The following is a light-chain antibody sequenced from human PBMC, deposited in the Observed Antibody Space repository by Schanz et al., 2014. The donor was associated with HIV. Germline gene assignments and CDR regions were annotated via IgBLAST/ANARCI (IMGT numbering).Light chain of an antibody. J-gene: IGLJ2*01. CDR3: SSYTSSSTLVV. CDR1: SSDVGGSNY. CDR2: DVS. V-gene: IGLV2-14*01. Sequence: QSALTQPASVSGSPGQSITISCTGTSSDVGGSNYVSRYQQHPGKTPKLMVYDVSNRPSGVSNRFSGSKSGNTASLTISGLQAEDEADYYCSSYTSSSTLVVFGGGTKLTVL.